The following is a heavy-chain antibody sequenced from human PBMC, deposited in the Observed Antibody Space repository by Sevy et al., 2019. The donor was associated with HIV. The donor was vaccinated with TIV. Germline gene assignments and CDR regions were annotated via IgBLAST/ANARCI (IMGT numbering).Heavy chain of an antibody. CDR1: GGSISSGGYS. D-gene: IGHD6-6*01. J-gene: IGHJ6*02. V-gene: IGHV4-30-2*01. Sequence: SETLSLTCAVSGGSISSGGYSWSWIRQPPGKGLEWIGYIYHSGSTYYNPSLKSRVTISVDRSKNQFPLKLSSVTAAVTAVYYCARRSSSSGLGYYYYGMDVWGQGTTVTVSS. CDR2: IYHSGST. CDR3: ARRSSSSGLGYYYYGMDV.